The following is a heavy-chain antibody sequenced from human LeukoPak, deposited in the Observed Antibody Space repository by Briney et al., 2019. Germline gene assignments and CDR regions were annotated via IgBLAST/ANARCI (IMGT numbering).Heavy chain of an antibody. J-gene: IGHJ4*02. Sequence: PGGSLRLACAHSGFILSNYGMYWVRQAPGEGVEWGSGLSSGGLTFYAISVKGHFTISRDNSEKTLYLQINSLRAEDTALNYCEHDCAWGAFGNWGQGALVTVSS. CDR3: EHDCAWGAFGN. D-gene: IGHD2-21*01. CDR2: LSSGGLT. CDR1: GFILSNYG. V-gene: IGHV3-23*01.